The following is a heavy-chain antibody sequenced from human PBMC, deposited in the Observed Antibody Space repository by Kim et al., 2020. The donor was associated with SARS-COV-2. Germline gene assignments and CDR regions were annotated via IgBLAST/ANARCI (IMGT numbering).Heavy chain of an antibody. Sequence: SETLSLTCTVSGGSISSGGYYWSWIRQHPVKGLEWIGYIYYSGSTYYNPSLKSRVTISVDTSKNQFSLKLSSVTAADTAVYYCARVPSSGWYRGAFDYWGQGTLVTVSS. D-gene: IGHD6-19*01. CDR3: ARVPSSGWYRGAFDY. CDR2: IYYSGST. V-gene: IGHV4-31*03. J-gene: IGHJ4*02. CDR1: GGSISSGGYY.